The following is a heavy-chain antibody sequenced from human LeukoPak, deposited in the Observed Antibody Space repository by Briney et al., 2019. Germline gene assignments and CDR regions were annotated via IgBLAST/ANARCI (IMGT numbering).Heavy chain of an antibody. CDR2: INHSGST. J-gene: IGHJ4*02. CDR3: AMHPPKTNYCSSTSCRDY. V-gene: IGHV4-34*01. Sequence: SETLSLTCTVSGGSISSYYWSWIRQPPGKGLEWIGEINHSGSTNYNPSLKSRVTISVDTSKNQFSLKLSSVTAADTAVYYCAMHPPKTNYCSSTSCRDYWGQGTLVTVSS. D-gene: IGHD2-2*01. CDR1: GGSISSYY.